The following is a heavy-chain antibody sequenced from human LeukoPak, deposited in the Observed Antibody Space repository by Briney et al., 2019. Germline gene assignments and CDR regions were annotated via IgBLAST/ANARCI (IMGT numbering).Heavy chain of an antibody. CDR2: IKQDGSEK. Sequence: GGSLRLSCAASGFKFDDYDMSWVRQAPGKGLEWVANIKQDGSEKYYVDSVKGRFTISRDNAKNSLYLQMNSLRAEDTAVYYCASRPEKYSYGPNWFDPWGQGTLVTVSS. J-gene: IGHJ5*02. CDR1: GFKFDDYD. D-gene: IGHD5-18*01. CDR3: ASRPEKYSYGPNWFDP. V-gene: IGHV3-7*01.